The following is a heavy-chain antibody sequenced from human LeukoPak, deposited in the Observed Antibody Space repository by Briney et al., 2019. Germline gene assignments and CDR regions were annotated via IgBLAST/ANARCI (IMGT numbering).Heavy chain of an antibody. CDR1: GFTFGSYG. V-gene: IGHV3-30*18. CDR2: ISYDGSNK. Sequence: GGSLRLSCAASGFTFGSYGMHWVRQAPGKGLEWVAVISYDGSNKYYADSVKGRFTISRDNSKSTLYLQMNSLRAEDTAVYYCAKEPSTAPYYYYGMDVWGQGTTVTVSS. J-gene: IGHJ6*02. CDR3: AKEPSTAPYYYYGMDV.